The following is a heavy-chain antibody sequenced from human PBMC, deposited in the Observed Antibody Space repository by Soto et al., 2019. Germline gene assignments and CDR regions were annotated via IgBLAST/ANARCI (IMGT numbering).Heavy chain of an antibody. D-gene: IGHD4-17*01. CDR3: ARDLRGDYGKIFAY. CDR2: IIPILGIA. J-gene: IGHJ4*02. V-gene: IGHV1-69*04. Sequence: GASVKVSCKASGGTFSSYTISWVRQAPGQGLEWMGRIIPILGIANYAQKFQGRVTITADKSTSTAYMELSSLRSEDTAVYYCARDLRGDYGKIFAYWGQGTLVTVSS. CDR1: GGTFSSYT.